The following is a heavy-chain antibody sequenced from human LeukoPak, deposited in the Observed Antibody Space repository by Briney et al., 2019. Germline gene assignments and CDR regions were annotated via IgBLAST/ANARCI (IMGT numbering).Heavy chain of an antibody. V-gene: IGHV3-23*01. CDR2: ISGSGGST. CDR3: AKGHSAYGTGFDY. Sequence: PGGSLRLSCAASGFTFSSYAMSWVRQAPGKGLEWVSAISGSGGSTYYADSVKGRFTISRDNSKNTLYLQMSSLRADDTAIYYCAKGHSAYGTGFDYWGQGTLVTVSS. D-gene: IGHD5-12*01. CDR1: GFTFSSYA. J-gene: IGHJ4*02.